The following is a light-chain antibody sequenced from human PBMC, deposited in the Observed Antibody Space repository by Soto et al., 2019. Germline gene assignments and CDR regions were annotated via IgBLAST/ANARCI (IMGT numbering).Light chain of an antibody. V-gene: IGKV1-9*01. CDR3: QQLNSYPIT. CDR1: QGISSY. Sequence: DIQLTQSPSFLSASVGDRVTITCRASQGISSYLAWYQQKPGKAPKLLIYAASTLQSGGPSRFSGSGSGTEFTLTISSLQPEDFATYYCQQLNSYPITFGQGTRLDIK. J-gene: IGKJ5*01. CDR2: AAS.